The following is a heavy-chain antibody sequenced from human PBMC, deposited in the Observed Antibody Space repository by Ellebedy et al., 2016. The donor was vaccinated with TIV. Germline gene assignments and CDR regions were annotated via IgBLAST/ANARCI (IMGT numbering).Heavy chain of an antibody. CDR3: ARNRHVERGDCLDY. Sequence: GESLKISCEASGFIFSTYGMHWVRQAPGKGLEWVAFIWYDGGNKYYADSVKGRFTISRDNSKNTLYLQMNNLGAEDTAVFYWARNRHVERGDCLDYWGQGTLVTGSS. J-gene: IGHJ4*02. V-gene: IGHV3-33*01. CDR2: IWYDGGNK. D-gene: IGHD2-21*02. CDR1: GFIFSTYG.